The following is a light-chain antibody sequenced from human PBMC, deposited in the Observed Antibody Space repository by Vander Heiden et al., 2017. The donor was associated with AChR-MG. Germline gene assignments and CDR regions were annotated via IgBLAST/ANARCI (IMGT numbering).Light chain of an antibody. J-gene: IGKJ1*01. CDR1: QSVSSSY. Sequence: EIVLTHSPGTLCVSPGKRATLTCRASQSVSSSYLAWYQQKPGQAPRLLISGASSRATGIPDRFSGSGSGTDFTLTISRLEPEDFALYYCQQDGSSPLTFGQGTKVEIK. CDR3: QQDGSSPLT. CDR2: GAS. V-gene: IGKV3-20*01.